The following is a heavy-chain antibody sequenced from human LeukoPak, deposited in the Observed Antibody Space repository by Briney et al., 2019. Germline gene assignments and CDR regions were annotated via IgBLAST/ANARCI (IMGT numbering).Heavy chain of an antibody. J-gene: IGHJ4*02. V-gene: IGHV1-2*02. CDR1: GYTFTGYY. CDR3: ARAYDYGGNLVPFDY. D-gene: IGHD4-23*01. Sequence: ASVKVSCKASGYTFTGYYMHWVRQAPGQGLGWVGWINPHSGGTNSAQKFQGRVTMTRDTSISTAYMELSRLRSDDTAVYYCARAYDYGGNLVPFDYWGQGTLVTVSS. CDR2: INPHSGGT.